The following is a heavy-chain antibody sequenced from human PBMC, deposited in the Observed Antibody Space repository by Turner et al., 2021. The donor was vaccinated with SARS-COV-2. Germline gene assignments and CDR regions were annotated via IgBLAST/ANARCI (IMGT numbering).Heavy chain of an antibody. Sequence: QVQLVESGGGVVQPGRSLRLSCAASGFTFSSYGMHWFRQAPGKGLEWVAVIWFDGSNKYYADSVKGRFTISRDNSKNTLYLQMNSLRAEDTAVYYCARDRAFGDSSGRDYWGQGTLVTVSS. CDR2: IWFDGSNK. CDR3: ARDRAFGDSSGRDY. CDR1: GFTFSSYG. J-gene: IGHJ4*02. D-gene: IGHD3-22*01. V-gene: IGHV3-33*01.